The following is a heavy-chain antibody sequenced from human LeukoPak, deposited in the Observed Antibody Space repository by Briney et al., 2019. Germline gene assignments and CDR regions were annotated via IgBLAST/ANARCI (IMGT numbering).Heavy chain of an antibody. CDR1: GFTFSSYA. CDR2: ISSSGSTI. J-gene: IGHJ4*02. D-gene: IGHD1-14*01. V-gene: IGHV3-48*01. CDR3: AREGTFNQFDS. Sequence: GGSLRLSCAASGFTFSSYAMSWVRQAPGKGLEWVSYISSSGSTIYQADSVKGRFTISRDNAKNSLYLQMNSLTAEDTAVYYCAREGTFNQFDSWGQGTLVTVSS.